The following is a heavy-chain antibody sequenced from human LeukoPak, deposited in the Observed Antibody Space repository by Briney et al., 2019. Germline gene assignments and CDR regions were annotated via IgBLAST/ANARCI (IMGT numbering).Heavy chain of an antibody. CDR2: INHSGST. CDR1: GGSFSGYY. Sequence: SETLSLTCAVYGGSFSGYYWSWIRQPPGKGLEWIGEINHSGSTNYNPSLKSRVTISVDTSKNQFSLKLSSVTAADTAVYYCARPKVGGSYRRPYYYMDVWGKGTTVTVSS. CDR3: ARPKVGGSYRRPYYYMDV. V-gene: IGHV4-34*01. D-gene: IGHD1-26*01. J-gene: IGHJ6*03.